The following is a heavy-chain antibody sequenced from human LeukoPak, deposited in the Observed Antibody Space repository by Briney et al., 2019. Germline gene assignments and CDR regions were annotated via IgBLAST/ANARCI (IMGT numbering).Heavy chain of an antibody. Sequence: SVTVSCKASGGTFSSYAMSWVRQAPGQGREWVGGIIPIFCTANYAQKFQGRVTITTDESPHTPYMEPSSLRSEETPVYYCSRGGWNYGPTGYDYWGQGTLVTVSS. CDR2: IIPIFCTA. CDR1: GGTFSSYA. CDR3: SRGGWNYGPTGYDY. V-gene: IGHV1-69*05. D-gene: IGHD1-7*01. J-gene: IGHJ4*02.